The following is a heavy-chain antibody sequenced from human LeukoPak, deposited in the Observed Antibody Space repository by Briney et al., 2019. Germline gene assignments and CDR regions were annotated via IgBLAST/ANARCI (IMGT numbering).Heavy chain of an antibody. CDR3: ASSHTDYGGNPTYYYYMDV. J-gene: IGHJ6*03. D-gene: IGHD4-23*01. V-gene: IGHV4-39*07. CDR2: TYYSGST. CDR1: GGSISSSSYY. Sequence: SETLSLTCTVSGGSISSSSYYWGWIRQPPGKGLEWIGSTYYSGSTYYNPSLKSRVTISVDTSKNQFSLKLSSVTAADTAVYYCASSHTDYGGNPTYYYYMDVWGKGTTVTVSS.